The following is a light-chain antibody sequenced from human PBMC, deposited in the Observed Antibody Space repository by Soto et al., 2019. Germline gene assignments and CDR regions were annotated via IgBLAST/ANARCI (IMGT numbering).Light chain of an antibody. J-gene: IGLJ2*01. V-gene: IGLV2-8*01. Sequence: QSALTQPPSASGSPGQSVTISCTGTSSDVGGYNFVSWYQQHPGKAPKFMIYEVNKRPSGVPDRFSGSKSGNTASLTVSGLQAEDEADYYCSSHAGGNTVVLGGGTKVTVL. CDR1: SSDVGGYNF. CDR2: EVN. CDR3: SSHAGGNTVV.